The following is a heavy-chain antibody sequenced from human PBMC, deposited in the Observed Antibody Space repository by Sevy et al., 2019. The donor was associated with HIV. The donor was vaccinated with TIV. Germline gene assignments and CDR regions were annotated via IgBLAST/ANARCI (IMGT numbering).Heavy chain of an antibody. CDR3: ARGVGLDC. Sequence: GGSLRLSCAASGFTFSPYWMTWVRQAPGKGLEWVANIRPDGSEKYYVDSVKGRFTISRDNAKNSLYLQMNSLRADDTAMYYCARGVGLDCWGQGVLVTVSS. CDR2: IRPDGSEK. CDR1: GFTFSPYW. J-gene: IGHJ4*02. V-gene: IGHV3-7*01. D-gene: IGHD1-26*01.